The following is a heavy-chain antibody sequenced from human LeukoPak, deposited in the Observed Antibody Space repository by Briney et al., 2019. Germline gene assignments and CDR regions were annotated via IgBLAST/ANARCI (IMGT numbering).Heavy chain of an antibody. J-gene: IGHJ6*02. CDR3: ARDRPIAAAGDYYHYYGMDV. Sequence: GASVKVSCKASGYTFTGYYMHWVRQAPGQGLEWMGWINPNSGGTNYAQKFQGRVTMTRDTSISTAYMELSRLRSDDTAVYYCARDRPIAAAGDYYHYYGMDVWGQGTTVTVSS. V-gene: IGHV1-2*02. CDR1: GYTFTGYY. D-gene: IGHD6-25*01. CDR2: INPNSGGT.